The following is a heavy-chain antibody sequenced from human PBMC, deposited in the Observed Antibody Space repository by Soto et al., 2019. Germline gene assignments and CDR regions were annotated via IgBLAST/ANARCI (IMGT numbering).Heavy chain of an antibody. D-gene: IGHD3-10*01. CDR1: GYTFTNYG. CDR3: ARDRSINHRDFDL. V-gene: IGHV1-18*04. J-gene: IGHJ4*02. Sequence: QVQLVQSGAEMKKPGASVKVSCKTSGYTFTNYGLSWVRQAPGQGLEWMGWISAYNRNTNYAQNLQDRVTLTTDTXTSTAYMELRSLRSDDTAVYYCARDRSINHRDFDLWGQGTLVTVSS. CDR2: ISAYNRNT.